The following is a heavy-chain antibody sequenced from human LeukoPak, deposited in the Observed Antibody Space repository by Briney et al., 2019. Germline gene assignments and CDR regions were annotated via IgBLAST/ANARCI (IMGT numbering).Heavy chain of an antibody. CDR1: GYSFTSYW. D-gene: IGHD3-22*01. CDR3: ARPLYYYDSSGYYDAFDI. Sequence: GESLKISCKGSGYSFTSYWIGWVRQMPGKGLEWMRIIYPGDSDTRYSPSFQGQVTISADKSISTAYLQWSSVKASDTAMYYCARPLYYYDSSGYYDAFDIWGQGTMVTVSS. J-gene: IGHJ3*02. V-gene: IGHV5-51*01. CDR2: IYPGDSDT.